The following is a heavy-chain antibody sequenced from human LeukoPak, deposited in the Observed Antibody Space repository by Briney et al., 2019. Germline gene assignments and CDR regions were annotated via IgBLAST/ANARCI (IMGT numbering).Heavy chain of an antibody. Sequence: PSETLSLTCTVSGGSISTTSYFWAWIRQPPGGGLEWIGSIYYSGSTYYNPSLKSRVTISVDTSKNQFSLKLSSVTAADTAVYYCARDRRETSYTAMVTWVGHYYYYMDVWDKGTTVTVSS. D-gene: IGHD5-18*01. CDR2: IYYSGST. V-gene: IGHV4-39*07. J-gene: IGHJ6*03. CDR3: ARDRRETSYTAMVTWVGHYYYYMDV. CDR1: GGSISTTSYF.